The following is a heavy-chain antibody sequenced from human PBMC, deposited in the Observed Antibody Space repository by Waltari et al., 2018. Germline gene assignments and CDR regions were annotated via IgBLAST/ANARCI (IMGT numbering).Heavy chain of an antibody. J-gene: IGHJ4*02. CDR3: ARGSGVDS. Sequence: EVQLLESGGGLVQPGGSLRLPCAASGLTFSTYVMNWVRQAPGKGLEWVSSISDAGGIINYADSVKGRFTISRDNSKNTLYLQMNSLRVDDTAVYYCARGSGVDSWGQGTLVTISS. CDR2: ISDAGGII. CDR1: GLTFSTYV. V-gene: IGHV3-23*01. D-gene: IGHD7-27*01.